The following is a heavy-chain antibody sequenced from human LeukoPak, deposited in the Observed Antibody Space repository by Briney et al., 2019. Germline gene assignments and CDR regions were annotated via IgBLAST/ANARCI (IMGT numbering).Heavy chain of an antibody. J-gene: IGHJ4*02. CDR1: GFTFSSYW. CDR3: AANYYGSGSSPY. D-gene: IGHD3-10*01. CDR2: IKQDGSEK. Sequence: PGGSLRLSCAASGFTFSSYWMSWVRQAPGKGLEWVANIKQDGSEKYYVDSVKGRFTISRDNSKNTLSLQMNSLRAEDTAVYYCAANYYGSGSSPYWGQGTLVTVSS. V-gene: IGHV3-7*03.